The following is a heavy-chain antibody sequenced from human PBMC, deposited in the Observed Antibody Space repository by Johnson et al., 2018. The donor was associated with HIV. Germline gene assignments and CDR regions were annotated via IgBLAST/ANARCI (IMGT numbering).Heavy chain of an antibody. CDR3: ARSPETGDRLWRAFDI. Sequence: VLLVESGGGLIQPGGSLRLSCAAPDFTVSGNYMSWVRQAPGKGLEWVSLSHSGGTPYYADSVRGRFTNPRNSSKNPLYLQLKSLRVEDTAVYYCARSPETGDRLWRAFDIWGHATMVTVSS. D-gene: IGHD4-17*01. CDR2: SHSGGTP. CDR1: DFTVSGNY. J-gene: IGHJ3*02. V-gene: IGHV3-53*01.